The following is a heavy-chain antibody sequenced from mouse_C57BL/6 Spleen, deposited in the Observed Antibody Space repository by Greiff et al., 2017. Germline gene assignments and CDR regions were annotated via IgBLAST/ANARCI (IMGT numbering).Heavy chain of an antibody. D-gene: IGHD5-1-1*01. V-gene: IGHV3-1*01. CDR1: GYSITSGYD. CDR2: ISYSGST. J-gene: IGHJ4*01. Sequence: VQLQQSGPGMVKPSQSLSLTCTVTGYSITSGYDWHWIRHFPGNKLEWMGYISYSGSTNYNPSLKSRISITHDTSKNHFFLKLNSVTTEDTATYYCARGDTPYAKDYWGQGTSVTVSS. CDR3: ARGDTPYAKDY.